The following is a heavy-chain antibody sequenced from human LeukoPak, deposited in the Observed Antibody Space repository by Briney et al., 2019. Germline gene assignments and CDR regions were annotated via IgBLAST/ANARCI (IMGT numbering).Heavy chain of an antibody. V-gene: IGHV3-13*01. Sequence: GGSLRLSCAASGLTFSSYDMHWVRQATGKGLEWVSAIGTAGDTYYPGSVKGRFTISRENAKNSLYLQMNSLSREDTAIYYCVRRGGSDGWGAFDIWGQGTVVTVSS. CDR1: GLTFSSYD. D-gene: IGHD5-24*01. CDR3: VRRGGSDGWGAFDI. CDR2: IGTAGDT. J-gene: IGHJ3*02.